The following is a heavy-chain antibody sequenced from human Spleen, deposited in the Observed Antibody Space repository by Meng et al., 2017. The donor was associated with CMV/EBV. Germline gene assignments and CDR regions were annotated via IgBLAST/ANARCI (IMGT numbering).Heavy chain of an antibody. CDR3: AVWELVHRYYGMDV. Sequence: ASVKVSCKASGYTFTGYYMHWVRQAPGQGLEWMGWINPNSGGTDYAQRFQGRVTMSRDTSISTAYMALSRLRSDDTAVYDCAVWELVHRYYGMDVWGQGPTVTVSS. CDR1: GYTFTGYY. CDR2: INPNSGGT. J-gene: IGHJ6*02. V-gene: IGHV1-2*02. D-gene: IGHD1-26*01.